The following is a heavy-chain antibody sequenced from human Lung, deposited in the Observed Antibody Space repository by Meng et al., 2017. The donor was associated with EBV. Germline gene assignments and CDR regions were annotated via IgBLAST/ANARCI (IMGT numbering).Heavy chain of an antibody. J-gene: IGHJ4*02. Sequence: EVQVMESXGGLVQPGXSLRLSCAASGFTLGSYWVRWVRQAPGKGLVWVSRINTDGSVINYADSVKGRFTISRDNAKNTVYLQMNNLRAEDTAVYYCAKDCFGDKDSWGQGTLVTVSS. CDR2: INTDGSVI. D-gene: IGHD2-21*01. CDR3: AKDCFGDKDS. CDR1: GFTLGSYW. V-gene: IGHV3-74*01.